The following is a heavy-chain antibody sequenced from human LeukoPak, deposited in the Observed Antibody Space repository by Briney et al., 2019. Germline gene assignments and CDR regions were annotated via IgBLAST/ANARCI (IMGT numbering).Heavy chain of an antibody. J-gene: IGHJ6*03. CDR2: IYTSGSS. CDR3: ARESSSWGYYYYFMDV. Sequence: SETLSLTCIVSGGSISSYYWSWIRQPAGKGLEWIGRIYTSGSSHYNPSLKSRVTMSVDTSKNQFSLKLSSVTAADTAVYYCARESSSWGYYYYFMDVWGKGTTVTVSS. V-gene: IGHV4-4*07. CDR1: GGSISSYY. D-gene: IGHD6-13*01.